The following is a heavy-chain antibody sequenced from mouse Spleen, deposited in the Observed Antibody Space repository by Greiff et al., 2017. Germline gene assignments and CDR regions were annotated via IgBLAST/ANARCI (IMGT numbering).Heavy chain of an antibody. CDR1: GFNIKDYY. CDR3: TRYGSSSWYFDV. J-gene: IGHJ1*01. V-gene: IGHV14-1*01. CDR2: IDPEDGDT. Sequence: DVQLQESGAELVRPGASVKLSCTASGFNIKDYYMHWVKQRPEQGLEWIGRIDPEDGDTEYAPKFQGKATMTADTSSNTAYLQLSSLTSEDTAVYYCTRYGSSSWYFDVWGAGTTVTVSS. D-gene: IGHD1-1*01.